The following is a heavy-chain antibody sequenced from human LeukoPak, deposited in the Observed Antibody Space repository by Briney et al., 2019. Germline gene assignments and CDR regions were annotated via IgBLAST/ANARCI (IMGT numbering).Heavy chain of an antibody. CDR3: ATDYSKFDY. CDR1: GGSISSGSYY. V-gene: IGHV4-61*02. J-gene: IGHJ4*02. CDR2: IYTSGST. D-gene: IGHD4-11*01. Sequence: SQTLSLTCTVSGGSISSGSYYWSWIRQPAGKGLEWIGRIYTSGSTNYNPSLKSRVTISVDTSKNQFSLKLSSVTAADTAVYYCATDYSKFDYWGQGTLVTVSS.